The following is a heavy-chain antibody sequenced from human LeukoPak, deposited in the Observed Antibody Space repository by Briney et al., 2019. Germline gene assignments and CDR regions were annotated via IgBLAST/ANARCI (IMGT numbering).Heavy chain of an antibody. CDR3: ARGIDY. CDR2: VSSGGDT. CDR1: GFTVSSNY. J-gene: IGHJ4*02. Sequence: GGSLRLSCAASGFTVSSNYMNWVRQAPGKGLEWVSVVSSGGDTYYADSVRGRFVISRDHSKNTLYLQMNGLRAEDTAVYYCARGIDYWGRGTLVTVSS. V-gene: IGHV3-53*01.